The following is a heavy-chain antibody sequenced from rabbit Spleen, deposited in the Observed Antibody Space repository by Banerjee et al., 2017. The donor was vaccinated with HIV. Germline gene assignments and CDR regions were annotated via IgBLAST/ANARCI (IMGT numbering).Heavy chain of an antibody. CDR3: ARGEHFSVGFSAFAIYLDL. J-gene: IGHJ4*01. CDR1: GVSFSDKDV. CDR2: IDTSSVNT. V-gene: IGHV1S40*01. Sequence: QSLEESGGGLVKPGASLTLTCIASGVSFSDKDVMCWVRQAPGKGLELIACIDTSSVNTADATWAKGRFTISKTSSTTVTLQMTSLTAADTATYFCARGEHFSVGFSAFAIYLDLWGPGTLVTVS. D-gene: IGHD6-1*01.